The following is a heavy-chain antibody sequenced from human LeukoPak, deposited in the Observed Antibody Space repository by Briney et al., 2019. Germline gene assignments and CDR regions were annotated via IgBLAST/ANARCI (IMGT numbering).Heavy chain of an antibody. Sequence: ASVKVSCKASGYTFIDYYMHWVRQAPGQGLEWMGWINPNSGGTNYAQNFQGRVTMTRDTSIRTVYMEPSRLRSDDTAVYYCARVASGYPPNYWGQGTLVTVSS. J-gene: IGHJ4*02. CDR1: GYTFIDYY. CDR3: ARVASGYPPNY. V-gene: IGHV1-2*02. D-gene: IGHD3-22*01. CDR2: INPNSGGT.